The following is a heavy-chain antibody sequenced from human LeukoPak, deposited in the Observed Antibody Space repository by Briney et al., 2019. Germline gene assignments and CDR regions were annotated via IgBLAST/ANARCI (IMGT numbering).Heavy chain of an antibody. V-gene: IGHV1-2*02. J-gene: IGHJ5*02. CDR2: INPNSGGT. CDR3: ARNGRRIRGSSYANWFDP. CDR1: GYTFTGYY. D-gene: IGHD5-18*01. Sequence: ASVKVSCKASGYTFTGYYMHWVRQAPGQGLEWMGWINPNSGGTNYAQKFQGRVTMTRDTSISTAYMELSRLRSDDTAVYYCARNGRRIRGSSYANWFDPWGQGTLVTVSS.